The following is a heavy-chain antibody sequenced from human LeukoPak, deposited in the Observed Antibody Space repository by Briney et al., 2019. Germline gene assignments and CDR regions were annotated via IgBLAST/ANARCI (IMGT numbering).Heavy chain of an antibody. J-gene: IGHJ4*02. CDR3: VRIINGWYYFDY. V-gene: IGHV1-2*06. CDR2: INPNSGGGT. Sequence: ASVKVSCKASGYTFTDYYMHWVRQAPGQGLEWMGRINPNSGGGTNYAQKFRGRVTMTRDTSISTAYMELSRLRSDDTAVYYCVRIINGWYYFDYWGQGTLVTVSS. CDR1: GYTFTDYY. D-gene: IGHD6-19*01.